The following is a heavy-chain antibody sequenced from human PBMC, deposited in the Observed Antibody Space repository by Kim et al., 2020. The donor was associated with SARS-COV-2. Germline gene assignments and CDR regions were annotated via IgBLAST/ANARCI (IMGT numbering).Heavy chain of an antibody. CDR3: ARSRDGYLSRSSYDY. CDR2: ISYDGSNK. CDR1: GFTFSSYG. D-gene: IGHD5-12*01. J-gene: IGHJ4*02. V-gene: IGHV3-33*05. Sequence: GGSLRLSCAASGFTFSSYGMHWVRQAPGKGLEWVAVISYDGSNKYYADSVKGRFTISRDNSKNTLYLQMNSLRAEDTAVYYCARSRDGYLSRSSYDYWGQGTLVTVSS.